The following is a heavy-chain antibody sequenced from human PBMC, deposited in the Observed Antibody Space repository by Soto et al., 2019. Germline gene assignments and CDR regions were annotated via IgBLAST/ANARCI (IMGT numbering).Heavy chain of an antibody. D-gene: IGHD6-19*01. CDR1: GDSISSGGSS. CDR2: IYHSGST. Sequence: PSETLSLTCAVSGDSISSGGSSWSWIRQPPGKGLEWIGDIYHSGSTYYNPSLKSRVTISVDKSKNSLYLQMNSLRAEDTAVYYCARGLGSSGWYSPWDAFDIWGQGTMVTVSS. J-gene: IGHJ3*02. V-gene: IGHV4-30-2*01. CDR3: ARGLGSSGWYSPWDAFDI.